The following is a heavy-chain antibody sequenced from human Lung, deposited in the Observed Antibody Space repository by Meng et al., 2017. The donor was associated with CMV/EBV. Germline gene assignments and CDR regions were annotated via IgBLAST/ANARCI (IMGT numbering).Heavy chain of an antibody. CDR3: ARDWSGSDDY. D-gene: IGHD1-26*01. CDR2: INEYGSRT. Sequence: GGSLRLSCAASGFTLSRYWMHWVRQAPGKGLVWVSRINEYGSRTDYAHSVKGRFTIFRDNAKNTLYLQMDSLRAEDTALYYCARDWSGSDDYWGQGTLVTVSS. J-gene: IGHJ4*02. V-gene: IGHV3-74*01. CDR1: GFTLSRYW.